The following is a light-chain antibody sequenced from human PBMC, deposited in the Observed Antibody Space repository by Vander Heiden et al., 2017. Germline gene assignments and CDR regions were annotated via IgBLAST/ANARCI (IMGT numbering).Light chain of an antibody. CDR2: EVS. Sequence: QSALTQPASVTGSPGQSVTISCTETRIDVGGYNYVSWDQQHPGKDPKLMIYEVSNQTSGVANRFSGSKSGNTAALTISEPQAEDEADYYCSSYTSSSTRVFGGGTKLTVL. CDR3: SSYTSSSTRV. V-gene: IGLV2-14*01. J-gene: IGLJ3*02. CDR1: RIDVGGYNY.